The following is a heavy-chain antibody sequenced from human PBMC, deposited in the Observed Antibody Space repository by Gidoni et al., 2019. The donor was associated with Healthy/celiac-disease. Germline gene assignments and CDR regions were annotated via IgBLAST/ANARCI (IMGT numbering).Heavy chain of an antibody. J-gene: IGHJ4*02. Sequence: QVQLQQWGAGLLKPSETLSLTCAVSGGSFSGYYWSWIRQPPGKGLEWIGEINHSGSTNYNPSLKSRVTISVDTSKNQFSLKLSSVTAADTAVYYCARDYGGNSDYWGQGTLVTVSS. CDR3: ARDYGGNSDY. V-gene: IGHV4-34*01. D-gene: IGHD4-17*01. CDR1: GGSFSGYY. CDR2: INHSGST.